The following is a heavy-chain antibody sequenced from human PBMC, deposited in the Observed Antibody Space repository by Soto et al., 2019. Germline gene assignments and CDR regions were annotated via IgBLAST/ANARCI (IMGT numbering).Heavy chain of an antibody. V-gene: IGHV3-21*01. D-gene: IGHD2-21*02. Sequence: PGGSLRLSCAASGFTFSSYSMNWVRQAPGKGLEWVSSISSSSSYIYYADSVKGRFTISRDNAKNSLYLQMNSLRAEDTAVYYCARDTLIVVVTATHAFDIWGQGTMVTVSS. CDR2: ISSSSSYI. CDR3: ARDTLIVVVTATHAFDI. J-gene: IGHJ3*02. CDR1: GFTFSSYS.